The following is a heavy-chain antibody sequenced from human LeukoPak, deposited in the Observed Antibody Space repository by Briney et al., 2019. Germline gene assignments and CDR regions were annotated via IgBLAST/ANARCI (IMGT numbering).Heavy chain of an antibody. CDR2: IRNKANNYAT. Sequence: GGSLRLSCAASGFTFSVSAIYWVRQASGKGLEWIGRIRNKANNYATAYAVSVRGGFTISREDSKNTAYLQMSSLKTEDTAVYYCTYTSSSGVVYWGPGTLVTVSS. J-gene: IGHJ4*02. CDR1: GFTFSVSA. D-gene: IGHD6-6*01. CDR3: TYTSSSGVVY. V-gene: IGHV3-73*01.